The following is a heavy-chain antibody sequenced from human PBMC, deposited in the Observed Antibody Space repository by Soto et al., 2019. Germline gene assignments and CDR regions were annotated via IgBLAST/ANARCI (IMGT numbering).Heavy chain of an antibody. J-gene: IGHJ4*02. CDR1: GGSISSYY. V-gene: IGHV4-59*01. CDR3: AREPHGANGDYP. CDR2: IYYSGST. D-gene: IGHD4-17*01. Sequence: PSETLSLTCTVSGGSISSYYWSWIRQPPGKGLEWIGYIYYSGSTNYNPSLKSRVTISVDTSKNQFSLKLSSVTAADTAVYYCAREPHGANGDYPRGQGTLVTVSS.